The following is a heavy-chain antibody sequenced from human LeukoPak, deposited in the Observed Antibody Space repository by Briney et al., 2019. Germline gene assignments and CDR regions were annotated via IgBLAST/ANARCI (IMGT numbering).Heavy chain of an antibody. V-gene: IGHV4-34*01. CDR1: GGSFSGYY. Sequence: PSETLSLTCAVYGGSFSGYYWSWIRQPPGKGLEWIGEINHSGSTNYNPSLESRVTISVDTSKNQFSLKLSSVTAADTAVYYCARRGSYDFWSGYYINWFDPWGQGTLVTVSS. CDR2: INHSGST. CDR3: ARRGSYDFWSGYYINWFDP. D-gene: IGHD3-3*01. J-gene: IGHJ5*02.